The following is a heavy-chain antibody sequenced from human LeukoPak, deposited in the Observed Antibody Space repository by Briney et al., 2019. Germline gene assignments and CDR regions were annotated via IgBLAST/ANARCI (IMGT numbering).Heavy chain of an antibody. CDR3: ARGGYCSSTSCYEDAFDI. Sequence: ASVKVSCKASGYTFTSYGISWVRQAPGQGLEWMGWINPNSGGTNYAQKFQGRVTMTRDTSISTAYMELSRLRSDDTAVYYCARGGYCSSTSCYEDAFDIWGQGTMVTVSS. D-gene: IGHD2-2*01. J-gene: IGHJ3*02. CDR2: INPNSGGT. V-gene: IGHV1-2*02. CDR1: GYTFTSYG.